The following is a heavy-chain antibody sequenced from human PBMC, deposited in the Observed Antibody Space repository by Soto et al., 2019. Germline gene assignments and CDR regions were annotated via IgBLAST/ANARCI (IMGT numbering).Heavy chain of an antibody. CDR3: WRSGGYTFRRVDC. J-gene: IGHJ4*02. D-gene: IGHD3-16*01. CDR2: LSYDGKNT. CDR1: GFIFKTYA. Sequence: PVEFRRLAYGASGFIFKTYAMHWVRQAPGQGLEWVAVLSYDGKNTHYADSVKGRFTISRDNSNNAVHLQLNSLRPEDTAVYYCWRSGGYTFRRVDCWGQGT. V-gene: IGHV3-30*04.